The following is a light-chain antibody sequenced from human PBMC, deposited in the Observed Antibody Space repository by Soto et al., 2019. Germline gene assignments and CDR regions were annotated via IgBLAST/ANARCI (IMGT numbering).Light chain of an antibody. J-gene: IGKJ3*01. Sequence: EIVMTQSPATLSVSPGERATLSCRASQSVSSNLAWYQQKPGQAPRLLIYGASTRATGIPARFSGSGSGTEFTLTISSLQSEDFAIYYCQQRRNLPWTFGPGTKVDIK. CDR3: QQRRNLPWT. CDR2: GAS. V-gene: IGKV3-15*01. CDR1: QSVSSN.